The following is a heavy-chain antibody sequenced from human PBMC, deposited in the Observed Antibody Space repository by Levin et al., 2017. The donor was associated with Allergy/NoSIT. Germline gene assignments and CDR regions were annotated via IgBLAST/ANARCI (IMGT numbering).Heavy chain of an antibody. J-gene: IGHJ4*02. CDR3: AIGQGSSLINYFHS. V-gene: IGHV3-30*04. CDR2: ISYEGSHT. D-gene: IGHD6-6*01. CDR1: GFTFSSYA. Sequence: PGGSLRLSCAASGFTFSSYALHWVRQAPGKGLEWVAVISYEGSHTYYADSVKGRFTISRDNSKNTLYLQMNSLRIEDTAVHYCAIGQGSSLINYFHSWGQGTLVTVSS.